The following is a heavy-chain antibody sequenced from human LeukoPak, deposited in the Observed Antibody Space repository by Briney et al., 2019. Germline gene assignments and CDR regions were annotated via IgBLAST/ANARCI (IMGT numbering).Heavy chain of an antibody. CDR3: ARGPFGQQLAPFDS. Sequence: ASVKVSCKASGYTFTGKYMYWVRQAPGQGLEWMGWINPNSGGANYAQKFQGRVSMTRNTSTGTAYMELSRLTSDDTAVYYCARGPFGQQLAPFDSWGQGTLVTVSS. D-gene: IGHD6-13*01. CDR2: INPNSGGA. J-gene: IGHJ4*02. CDR1: GYTFTGKY. V-gene: IGHV1-2*02.